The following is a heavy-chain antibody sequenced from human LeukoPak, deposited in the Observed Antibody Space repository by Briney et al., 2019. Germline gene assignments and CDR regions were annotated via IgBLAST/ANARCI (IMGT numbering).Heavy chain of an antibody. CDR2: INHSGST. D-gene: IGHD3-22*01. CDR1: GGSFSGYY. V-gene: IGHV4-34*01. CDR3: AIGSPHTYYYDSSGYPYYYYYYGMDV. Sequence: PSETLSLTCAVYGGSFSGYYWSWVRQPPGKGREWVGEINHSGSTNYNPSLKSRVTISVDTSKNQFSLKLSSVTAADTAVYYCAIGSPHTYYYDSSGYPYYYYYYGMDVWGQGTTVTVSS. J-gene: IGHJ6*02.